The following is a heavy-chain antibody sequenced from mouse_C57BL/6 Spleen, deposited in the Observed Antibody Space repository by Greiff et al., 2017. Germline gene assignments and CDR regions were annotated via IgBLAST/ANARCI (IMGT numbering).Heavy chain of an antibody. V-gene: IGHV1-22*01. CDR2: INPNNGGT. J-gene: IGHJ4*01. CDR1: GYTFTDYN. Sequence: VQLQQSGPELVKPRASVKMSCKASGYTFTDYNMHWVKQSHGKSLEWIGYINPNNGGTSYNQKFKGKATLTVNKSSSTAYMELRSLTSEDSAVYYCARDYGSKEGPYAMDYWGQGTSVTVSS. D-gene: IGHD1-1*01. CDR3: ARDYGSKEGPYAMDY.